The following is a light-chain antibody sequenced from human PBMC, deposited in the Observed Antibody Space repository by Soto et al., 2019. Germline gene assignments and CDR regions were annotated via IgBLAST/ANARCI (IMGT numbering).Light chain of an antibody. V-gene: IGKV1-8*01. CDR2: AAA. CDR3: QQYLSYPYT. J-gene: IGKJ2*01. CDR1: QGISSF. Sequence: AIRMTQSPSSISASTGDRVTITCRASQGISSFLAWYQQKPGKAPKLLIYAAATLQRGAQSRFSASGSGTYFTLTISRLQSEDFATYFCQQYLSYPYTFGQGTKLEI.